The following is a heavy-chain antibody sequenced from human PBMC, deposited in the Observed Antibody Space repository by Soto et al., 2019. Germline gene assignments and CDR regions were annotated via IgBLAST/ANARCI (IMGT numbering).Heavy chain of an antibody. D-gene: IGHD3-10*01. Sequence: GGSLRLSCAASGFTFSSYWMSWVRQAPGKGLEWVANIKQDGSEKYYVDSVKGRFTISRDNAKNSLYLQMNSLRAEGTAVYYCARDRGYYGSGSYFVYGMDVWGQGTTVTVSS. J-gene: IGHJ6*02. CDR3: ARDRGYYGSGSYFVYGMDV. CDR1: GFTFSSYW. CDR2: IKQDGSEK. V-gene: IGHV3-7*03.